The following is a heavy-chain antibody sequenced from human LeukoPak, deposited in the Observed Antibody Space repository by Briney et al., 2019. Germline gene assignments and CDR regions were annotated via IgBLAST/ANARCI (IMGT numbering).Heavy chain of an antibody. Sequence: PGGSLRLSCAASGFTFSSYGMHWLRQPPGKGLEWVAFIWYDGSNKYYADTVNGRFTISRDNSNNTLYLQMNSMRADDTAVYYCAKARRQATVDFWGQGTLVTVSS. CDR3: AKARRQATVDF. J-gene: IGHJ4*02. CDR2: IWYDGSNK. CDR1: GFTFSSYG. D-gene: IGHD1-26*01. V-gene: IGHV3-30*02.